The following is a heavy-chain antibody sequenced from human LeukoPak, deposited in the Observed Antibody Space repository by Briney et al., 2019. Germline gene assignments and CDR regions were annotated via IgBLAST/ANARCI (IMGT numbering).Heavy chain of an antibody. J-gene: IGHJ4*02. CDR2: ISGSGGST. V-gene: IGHV3-23*01. CDR1: GFTFSSYA. Sequence: HSGGSLRLSCAASGFTFSSYAMSWVRQAAGKGLEWVSGISGSGGSTYYADSVEGRFTISRDNSQNTLYLQMNSLRADDTAVYYCAKRGDSSGWYYFDYWGQGTLVTVSS. D-gene: IGHD6-19*01. CDR3: AKRGDSSGWYYFDY.